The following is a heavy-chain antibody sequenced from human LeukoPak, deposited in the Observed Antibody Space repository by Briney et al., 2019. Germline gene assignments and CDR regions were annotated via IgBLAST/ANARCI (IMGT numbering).Heavy chain of an antibody. CDR3: ARGPYYYDSSGYYPLN. J-gene: IGHJ4*02. V-gene: IGHV3-74*01. D-gene: IGHD3-22*01. Sequence: GGSLRLSCAASGFTFSSYWMHWVRHAPGKGLVWVSRINSDGSSTSYADSVKGRFTISRDNAKNTLYLQMNSLRAEDTAVYYCARGPYYYDSSGYYPLNWGQGTLVTVSS. CDR2: INSDGSST. CDR1: GFTFSSYW.